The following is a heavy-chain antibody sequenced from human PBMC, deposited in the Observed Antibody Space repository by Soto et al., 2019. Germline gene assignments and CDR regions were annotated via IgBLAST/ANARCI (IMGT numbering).Heavy chain of an antibody. Sequence: SGPTLVNPTQTLTLTCTFSGFSLSTSGMRVSWIRLPPGKALEWLARIDWDDDKFYSTSLKTRLTISKETSKNQVVLTMTNMDPVDTATYYCARIYDSSGYYSQWYFDYWGQGTLVTVS. D-gene: IGHD3-22*01. V-gene: IGHV2-70*04. J-gene: IGHJ4*02. CDR3: ARIYDSSGYYSQWYFDY. CDR1: GFSLSTSGMR. CDR2: IDWDDDK.